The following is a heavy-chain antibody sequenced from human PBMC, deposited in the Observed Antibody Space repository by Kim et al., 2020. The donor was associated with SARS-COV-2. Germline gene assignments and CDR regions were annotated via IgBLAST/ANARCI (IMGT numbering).Heavy chain of an antibody. V-gene: IGHV3-7*01. J-gene: IGHJ4*02. D-gene: IGHD3-16*01. CDR2: GEK. CDR3: TRNLGYSLDY. Sequence: GEKYYMDSVEGRFTVSKDNTKKALYLQMNSLRAEDTAIYYWTRNLGYSLDYWGQGTLVTVAA.